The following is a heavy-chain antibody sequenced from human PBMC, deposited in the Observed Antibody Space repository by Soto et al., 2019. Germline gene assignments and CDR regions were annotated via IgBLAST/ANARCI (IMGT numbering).Heavy chain of an antibody. V-gene: IGHV1-69*13. CDR3: ARVPYDDCSSTSCYLVYNWFDP. D-gene: IGHD2-2*01. CDR1: GGTFSSYA. CDR2: IIPIFGTA. Sequence: SVKVSCKASGGTFSSYAISWVRQAPGQGLEWMGGIIPIFGTANYAQKFQGRVTITADESTSTAYMELSSLRSEDTAVYYCARVPYDDCSSTSCYLVYNWFDPGGQGTLVTVSS. J-gene: IGHJ5*02.